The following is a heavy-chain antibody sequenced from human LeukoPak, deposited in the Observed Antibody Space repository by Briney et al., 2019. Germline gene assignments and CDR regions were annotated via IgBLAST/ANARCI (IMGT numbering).Heavy chain of an antibody. CDR1: GGSFSGYY. J-gene: IGHJ6*03. D-gene: IGHD3-22*01. Sequence: IPSETLSLTCAVYGGSFSGYYWSWIRQPPGKGLEWIGEINHSGSTNYNPSLKSRVTISVDTSKNQFSLKLSSVTAADTAVYYCARGANYYDSSGYYFHYYYYMDVWGKGTTVTVSS. CDR3: ARGANYYDSSGYYFHYYYYMDV. V-gene: IGHV4-34*01. CDR2: INHSGST.